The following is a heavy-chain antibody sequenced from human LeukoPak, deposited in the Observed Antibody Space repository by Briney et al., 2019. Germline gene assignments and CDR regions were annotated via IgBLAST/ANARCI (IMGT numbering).Heavy chain of an antibody. CDR1: GFTFDDYA. J-gene: IGHJ5*02. Sequence: GGSLRLSCAASGFTFDDYAMHWVRQAPGKGLEWVSGISWNSGSIGYADSVKGRFTISRDNAKNSLYLQMNSLRAEDTALHYCAKEPMVRGVMGGWFDPWGQGTLVTVSS. D-gene: IGHD3-10*01. CDR3: AKEPMVRGVMGGWFDP. V-gene: IGHV3-9*01. CDR2: ISWNSGSI.